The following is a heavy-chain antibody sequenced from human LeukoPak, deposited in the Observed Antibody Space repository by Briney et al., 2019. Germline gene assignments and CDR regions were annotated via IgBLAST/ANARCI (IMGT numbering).Heavy chain of an antibody. Sequence: SETLSLTCTVSGGSISSYYWSWIRQPPGKGLEWIGYIYYSGSTYYNPSLKSRITISVDTSKNQFSLKLSSVTAADTAVYYCARGITMVRGSEGMDVWGQGTTVTVSS. J-gene: IGHJ6*02. V-gene: IGHV4-59*12. CDR3: ARGITMVRGSEGMDV. CDR2: IYYSGST. D-gene: IGHD3-10*01. CDR1: GGSISSYY.